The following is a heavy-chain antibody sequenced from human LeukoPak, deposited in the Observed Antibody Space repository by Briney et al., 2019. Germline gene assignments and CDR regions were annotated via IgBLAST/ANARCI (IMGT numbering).Heavy chain of an antibody. V-gene: IGHV3-7*01. CDR3: ARDYYDSSGYYYYNYYMDV. D-gene: IGHD3-22*01. Sequence: GGSLRLSCAASGFTFSSYWMSWVRQAPGKGLEWVANIKQDGSEKYYVDSVKGRFTISRDNAKNSLYLQMNSLRAEDTAVYYCARDYYDSSGYYYYNYYMDVWGKGTTVTVSS. J-gene: IGHJ6*03. CDR2: IKQDGSEK. CDR1: GFTFSSYW.